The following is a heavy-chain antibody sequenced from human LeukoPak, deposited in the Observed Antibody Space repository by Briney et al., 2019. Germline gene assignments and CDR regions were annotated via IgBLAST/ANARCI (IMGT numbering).Heavy chain of an antibody. V-gene: IGHV4-34*01. D-gene: IGHD4-17*01. CDR3: ARYLYGDSRFDP. CDR2: INHSGST. Sequence: SETLSLTCAVYGGSFSGYYWSWIRQPPGKGLEWIGEINHSGSTNYNPSLKSRVTISVDTSKNQFSLKLSSVTAADTAVYYCARYLYGDSRFDPCGQGTLVTVSS. CDR1: GGSFSGYY. J-gene: IGHJ5*02.